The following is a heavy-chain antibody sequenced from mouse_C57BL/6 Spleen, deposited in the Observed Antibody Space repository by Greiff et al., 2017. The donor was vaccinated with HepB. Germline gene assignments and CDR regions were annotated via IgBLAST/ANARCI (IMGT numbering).Heavy chain of an antibody. Sequence: VHLVESGAELVKPGASVKISCKASGYAFSSYWMNWVKQRPGKGLEWIGQIYPGDGDTNYNGKFKGKATLTADKSSSTAYMQLSSLTSEDSAVYFCARGNYDYDGAWFAYWGQGTLVTVSA. CDR3: ARGNYDYDGAWFAY. V-gene: IGHV1-80*01. D-gene: IGHD2-4*01. J-gene: IGHJ3*01. CDR1: GYAFSSYW. CDR2: IYPGDGDT.